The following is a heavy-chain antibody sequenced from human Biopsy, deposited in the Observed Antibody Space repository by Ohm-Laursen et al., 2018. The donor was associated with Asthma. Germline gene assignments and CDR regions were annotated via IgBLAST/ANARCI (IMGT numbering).Heavy chain of an antibody. CDR3: AREVSTVDYGYYYFAMDV. CDR2: IIPVFGTS. J-gene: IGHJ6*02. D-gene: IGHD4-17*01. CDR1: GGTFSRYA. V-gene: IGHV1-69*13. Sequence: GATVKISCKASGGTFSRYAISWVRQAPGQGLEWMGGIIPVFGTSNYAQKFQGRVTFTADGSTSSAYMELSSLTSEDSAVYYRAREVSTVDYGYYYFAMDVWGQGTTVTVSS.